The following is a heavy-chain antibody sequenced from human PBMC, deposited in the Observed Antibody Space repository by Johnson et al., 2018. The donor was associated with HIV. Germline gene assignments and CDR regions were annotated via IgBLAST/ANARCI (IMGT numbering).Heavy chain of an antibody. CDR2: VNRGNAM. CDR3: ARSYSTDALDV. D-gene: IGHD3-10*01. V-gene: IGHV3-11*04. CDR1: GFTFTDYY. Sequence: QVQLVESGGGVVQPGGSLRLSCAASGFTFTDYYISWIRQAPGKGLEWISYVNRGNAMYYADSVKGRFAISRDNVKNSIYLQLNSLKVEDTAVYYCARSYSTDALDVWGQGTMVTVSS. J-gene: IGHJ3*01.